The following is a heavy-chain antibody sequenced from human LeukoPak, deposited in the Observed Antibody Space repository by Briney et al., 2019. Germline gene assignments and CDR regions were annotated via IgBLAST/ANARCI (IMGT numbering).Heavy chain of an antibody. Sequence: RPGGSLRLSCAAPGFSLSSYAMHSVRQAPGRGLERVAIIRYDGSDEDYADSVKGRFTGSRDNSKNSLYLQMNSLRAEDTAVYYCARDQGVHCSGGSCTAFDIWGQGTMVTVSS. J-gene: IGHJ3*02. V-gene: IGHV3-30*02. CDR2: IRYDGSDE. D-gene: IGHD2-15*01. CDR1: GFSLSSYA. CDR3: ARDQGVHCSGGSCTAFDI.